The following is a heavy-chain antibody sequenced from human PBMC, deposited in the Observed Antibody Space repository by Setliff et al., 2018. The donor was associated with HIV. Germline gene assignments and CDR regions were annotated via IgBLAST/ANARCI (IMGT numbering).Heavy chain of an antibody. D-gene: IGHD6-13*01. CDR3: ARGGAYSSSWWVYFDY. CDR1: GGSISSHY. V-gene: IGHV4-59*11. J-gene: IGHJ4*02. CDR2: IYFSGST. Sequence: SLTCTVSGGSISSHYWSWLRQSPGKGLEWIGYIYFSGSTNYNPSLKSRVTILVDTSKNQFSLKLSSVTAADTAVYYCARGGAYSSSWWVYFDYWGQGTLVTVSS.